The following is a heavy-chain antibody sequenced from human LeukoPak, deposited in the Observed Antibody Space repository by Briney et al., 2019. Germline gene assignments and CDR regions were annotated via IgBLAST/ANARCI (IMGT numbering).Heavy chain of an antibody. CDR1: GFTFSSYS. Sequence: TAGSLRLSCAASGFTFSSYSMSWVRQAPGKGLEWVSYISSDSTTIYYADSVKGRFTISRDNAKSSLCLQMNSLRNEDAAVYYCARDYDSFDYWGQGILVTVSS. CDR2: ISSDSTTI. V-gene: IGHV3-48*02. CDR3: ARDYDSFDY. D-gene: IGHD3-9*01. J-gene: IGHJ4*02.